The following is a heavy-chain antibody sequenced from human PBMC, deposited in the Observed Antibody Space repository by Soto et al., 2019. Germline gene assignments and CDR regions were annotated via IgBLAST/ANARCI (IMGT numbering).Heavy chain of an antibody. CDR1: GCSISSSSYY. CDR2: IYYSGST. CDR3: ERLWILTGYYLDY. J-gene: IGHJ4*02. V-gene: IGHV4-39*01. Sequence: ETLSLTRTVSGCSISSSSYYWGVMRQPPGKGLEWIGSIYYSGSTYYNPSLKSRVTISVDTSKNQFSLKLSSVTAADTAVYYCERLWILTGYYLDYWGQGTLVTVSS. D-gene: IGHD3-9*01.